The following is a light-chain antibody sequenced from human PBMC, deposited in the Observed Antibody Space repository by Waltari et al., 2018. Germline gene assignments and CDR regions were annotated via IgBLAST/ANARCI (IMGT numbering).Light chain of an antibody. J-gene: IGLJ3*02. CDR2: DDN. V-gene: IGLV2-23*01. CDR1: SSDVGTDNL. CDR3: CSYAGSYTWV. Sequence: QSALTQPASVSGSPGQSITISCTGTSSDVGTDNLASWYQQYPGKAPKVMIYDDNRRPSGVSDRFSGSKSGNTASLTISGVQAEDEADYYCCSYAGSYTWVFGGGTKLTVL.